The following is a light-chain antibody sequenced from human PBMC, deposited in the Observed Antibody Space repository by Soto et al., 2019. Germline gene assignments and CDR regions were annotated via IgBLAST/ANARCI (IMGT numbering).Light chain of an antibody. CDR1: QSLVYSDGNTY. CDR3: MQGTHWPTYT. V-gene: IGKV2-30*01. Sequence: DVVMTQSPLSLPVTLGQPASISCRSSQSLVYSDGNTYLNWFQQRPGQSPRRLIYKVSNRDSGVQDRFGGSGSGTDFTLKISRVEAEDVGVYYCMQGTHWPTYTFGQGTKLEIK. J-gene: IGKJ2*01. CDR2: KVS.